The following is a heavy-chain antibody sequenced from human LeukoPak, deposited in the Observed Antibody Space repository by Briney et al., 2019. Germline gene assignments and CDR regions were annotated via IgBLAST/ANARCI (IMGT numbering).Heavy chain of an antibody. V-gene: IGHV3-23*01. CDR1: GFTFSSYA. CDR3: ARVSGIFGGYYYYGMDV. D-gene: IGHD3-3*01. CDR2: ISGSGGST. Sequence: GGSLRLSCAASGFTFSSYAMSWVRQAPGKGLEWVSAISGSGGSTYYADSVKGRFTISRDNSKNTLYLQMNSLRAEDTAVYYCARVSGIFGGYYYYGMDVWGQGTTVTVSS. J-gene: IGHJ6*02.